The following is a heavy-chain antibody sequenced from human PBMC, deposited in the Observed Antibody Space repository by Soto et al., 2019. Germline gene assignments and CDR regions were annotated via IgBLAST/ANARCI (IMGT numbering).Heavy chain of an antibody. J-gene: IGHJ6*02. CDR3: GKDTLDCSGGDCPLYYYYGMDV. CDR2: ISNDGTNK. CDR1: GFTFRSYG. Sequence: QVQLVESGGGVVQPGRSLRLSGAASGFTFRSYGMHWVRQAPGKGLEWLAVISNDGTNKYLADSVKGRLTLSRDNSRNTLSLEINNLRPEDTAVYYCGKDTLDCSGGDCPLYYYYGMDVWGQGTTVTVSS. V-gene: IGHV3-30*18. D-gene: IGHD2-15*01.